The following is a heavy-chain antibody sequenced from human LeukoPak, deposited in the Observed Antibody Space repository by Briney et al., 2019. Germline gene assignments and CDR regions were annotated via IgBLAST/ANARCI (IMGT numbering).Heavy chain of an antibody. Sequence: PGGSLRLSCAASGFTFSNAWMSWVRQAPGKGLEWVGRIKSKTDGGTTDYAAPVKGRFIISRDDSKNTLYLQMNSLKTEDTAVYYCTTQPYYYDSSGYPSLYYWGQGTLVTVSS. D-gene: IGHD3-22*01. CDR1: GFTFSNAW. V-gene: IGHV3-15*01. CDR2: IKSKTDGGTT. CDR3: TTQPYYYDSSGYPSLYY. J-gene: IGHJ4*02.